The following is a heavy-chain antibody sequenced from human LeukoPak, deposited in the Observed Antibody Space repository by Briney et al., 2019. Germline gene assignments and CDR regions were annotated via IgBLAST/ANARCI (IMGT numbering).Heavy chain of an antibody. CDR1: GFTFSSYG. Sequence: PGRSLRLSCAASGFTFSSYGMHWVRQAPGKGLEWVAVISYDGSNKYYADSVKGRFTISRDNAKNSLYLQMNSLRAEDTAVYYCARDPRLVRTYSDYYYMDVWGKGTTVTVSS. CDR3: ARDPRLVRTYSDYYYMDV. J-gene: IGHJ6*03. CDR2: ISYDGSNK. D-gene: IGHD4-23*01. V-gene: IGHV3-33*05.